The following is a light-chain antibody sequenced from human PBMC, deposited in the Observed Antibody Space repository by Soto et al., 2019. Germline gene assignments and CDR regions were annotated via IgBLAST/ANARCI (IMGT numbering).Light chain of an antibody. CDR1: QSVSSS. J-gene: IGKJ4*01. CDR2: GAS. Sequence: EIEMTQSPSSLSVSIGDRATITCRASQSVSSSLAWYQQKPGQAPRLLIYGASTRDTGLPARFSGSGSGTDFTLTISSLQSEDFAIYYCQHYTSGPLTFGGGTQVEIK. V-gene: IGKV3-15*01. CDR3: QHYTSGPLT.